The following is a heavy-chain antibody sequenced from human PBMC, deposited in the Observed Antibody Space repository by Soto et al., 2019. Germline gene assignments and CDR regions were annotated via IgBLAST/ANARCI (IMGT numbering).Heavy chain of an antibody. Sequence: PSETLSLTCTVSGGSISSYYWSWIRQPPGKGLEWIGYIYSSGSTTYNPSLESRVTISEDTSKNQLSLWLSSVTPADTAVYYCARESRHGSGWFFEYWGQGMLVTVS. V-gene: IGHV4-59*01. CDR2: IYSSGST. CDR3: ARESRHGSGWFFEY. CDR1: GGSISSYY. D-gene: IGHD6-19*01. J-gene: IGHJ4*02.